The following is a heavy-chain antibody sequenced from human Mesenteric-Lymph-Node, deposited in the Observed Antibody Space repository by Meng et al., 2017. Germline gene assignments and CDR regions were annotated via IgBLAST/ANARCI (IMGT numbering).Heavy chain of an antibody. J-gene: IGHJ6*02. D-gene: IGHD6-13*01. CDR3: ANVQTGYSSSWYYYYYGMDV. CDR2: ISGSGGST. Sequence: GESLTISCAASGFTFSSYAMSWVRQAPGQGLGWVSAISGSGGSTYSGDSVKGRFTISRDNSKNTLYLQMNRLRAEDTAVYYCANVQTGYSSSWYYYYYGMDVWGQGTTVTVSS. CDR1: GFTFSSYA. V-gene: IGHV3-23*01.